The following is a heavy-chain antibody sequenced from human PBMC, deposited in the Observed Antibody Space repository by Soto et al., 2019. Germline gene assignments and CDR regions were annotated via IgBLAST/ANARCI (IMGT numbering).Heavy chain of an antibody. CDR2: ISAYNGNT. Sequence: RASVKVSCKASGYTFTSYGISWVRQAPGQGLEWMGWISAYNGNTNYAQKLQGRVTMTTDTSTSTAYMELRSLRSDDTAVYYCASMYSSGQSDYWGQGTLVTVSS. CDR1: GYTFTSYG. J-gene: IGHJ4*02. CDR3: ASMYSSGQSDY. V-gene: IGHV1-18*01. D-gene: IGHD6-19*01.